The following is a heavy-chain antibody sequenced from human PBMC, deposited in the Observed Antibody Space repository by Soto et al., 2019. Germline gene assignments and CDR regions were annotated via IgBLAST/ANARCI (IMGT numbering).Heavy chain of an antibody. Sequence: QVQLVQSGAEVKKPGASVKVSCKASGYTFTSYEINWVRQATGQGLAWMGWMNPNSGDTGYAQKFQGRVTMTRNTSINTAYMELTSLKSEDTAVYYCARGQSGYSSGWSPNDYWGQGTLVTVSS. CDR1: GYTFTSYE. J-gene: IGHJ4*02. CDR3: ARGQSGYSSGWSPNDY. CDR2: MNPNSGDT. V-gene: IGHV1-8*01. D-gene: IGHD6-19*01.